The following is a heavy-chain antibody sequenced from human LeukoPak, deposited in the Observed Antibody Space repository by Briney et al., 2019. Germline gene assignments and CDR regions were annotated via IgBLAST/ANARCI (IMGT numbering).Heavy chain of an antibody. D-gene: IGHD1-26*01. CDR2: IYYSGST. CDR3: ARGVGATRNAFDI. Sequence: SETLSLTCTVSGGSISSYYSSWIRQPPGKGLEWIGYIYYSGSTNYNPSLKSRVTISVDTSKNQFSLKLSSVTAADTAVYYCARGVGATRNAFDIWGQGTMVTVSS. CDR1: GGSISSYY. J-gene: IGHJ3*02. V-gene: IGHV4-59*08.